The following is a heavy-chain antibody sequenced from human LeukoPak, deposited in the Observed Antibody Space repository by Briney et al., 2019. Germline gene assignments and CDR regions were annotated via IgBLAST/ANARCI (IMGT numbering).Heavy chain of an antibody. D-gene: IGHD2-2*01. CDR1: GGSISSGDYY. CDR3: ARSPEAIASYYFDH. J-gene: IGHJ4*02. CDR2: IYYSGST. Sequence: SQTLSLTCTVSGGSISSGDYYWSWIRQPPGKGLEWIGYIYYSGSTYYNPSLKSRVTISVDTSKNQFSLKLSSVTAADTAVYYCARSPEAIASYYFDHWGQGTLVTVSS. V-gene: IGHV4-30-4*01.